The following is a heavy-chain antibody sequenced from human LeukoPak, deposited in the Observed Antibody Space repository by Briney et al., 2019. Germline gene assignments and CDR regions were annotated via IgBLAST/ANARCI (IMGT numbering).Heavy chain of an antibody. V-gene: IGHV1-2*02. CDR1: GYTFTGYY. CDR3: ARDRLAAAGPPGADAFDI. Sequence: ASVKVSCKASGYTFTGYYLHWARQAPGQGLEWMGWINPNSGGTNYAQKFQGRVTMTRDTSISTAYMELSRLRSDDTAVYYCARDRLAAAGPPGADAFDIWGQGTMVTVSS. CDR2: INPNSGGT. D-gene: IGHD6-13*01. J-gene: IGHJ3*02.